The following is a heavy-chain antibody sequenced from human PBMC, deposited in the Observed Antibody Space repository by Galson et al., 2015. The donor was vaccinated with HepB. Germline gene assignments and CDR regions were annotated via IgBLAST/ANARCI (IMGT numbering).Heavy chain of an antibody. CDR2: IYYSGST. D-gene: IGHD6-13*01. V-gene: IGHV4-39*01. CDR3: ARQWRGITAAGPWWSY. CDR1: GGSISSGGYY. Sequence: SETLSLTCTVSGGSISSGGYYWSWIRQHPGKGLEWIGYIYYSGSTYYNPSLKSRVTISVDTSKNQFSLKLPSVTAADTSVYYCARQWRGITAAGPWWSYWGQGTLVTVSS. J-gene: IGHJ4*02.